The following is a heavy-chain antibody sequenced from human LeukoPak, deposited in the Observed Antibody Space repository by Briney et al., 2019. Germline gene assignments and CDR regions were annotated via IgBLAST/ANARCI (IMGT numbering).Heavy chain of an antibody. D-gene: IGHD1-26*01. Sequence: GESLKISCKGSGYSFTSYWIGWVRRMPGKGLEWMGIIYPGDSDTRYSPSFQGQVTISADKSISTAYLQWSSLKASDTAMYYCARLGYSGSYRNAFDIWGQGTMVTVSS. CDR3: ARLGYSGSYRNAFDI. CDR1: GYSFTSYW. CDR2: IYPGDSDT. V-gene: IGHV5-51*01. J-gene: IGHJ3*02.